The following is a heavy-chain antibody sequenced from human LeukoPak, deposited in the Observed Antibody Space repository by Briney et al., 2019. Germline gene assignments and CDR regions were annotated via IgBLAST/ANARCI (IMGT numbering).Heavy chain of an antibody. Sequence: GGSLRLSCAASGFTFSSYSMNWVRQAPGKGLEWISYISSSSSTIYYADSVKGRFTISRDNAKNSLYLQMNSLRAEDTAVYYCARDLVPSDYGGNFGYWGQGTLVTVSS. CDR2: ISSSSSTI. CDR3: ARDLVPSDYGGNFGY. V-gene: IGHV3-48*04. CDR1: GFTFSSYS. J-gene: IGHJ4*02. D-gene: IGHD4-23*01.